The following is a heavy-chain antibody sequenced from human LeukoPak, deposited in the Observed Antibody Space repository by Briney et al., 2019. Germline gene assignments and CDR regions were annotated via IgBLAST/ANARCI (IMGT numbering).Heavy chain of an antibody. CDR1: GGSISSGDYY. D-gene: IGHD3-16*02. CDR3: ARGPNYVWGSYRYFDY. J-gene: IGHJ4*02. V-gene: IGHV4-31*03. Sequence: PSETLSLTCTVSGGSISSGDYYWSWIRQHPGKGLEWIGYIYYSGSTYYNPSLKSRVTISVDTSKNQFSLKLSSVTAADTAVYYCARGPNYVWGSYRYFDYWGQGTLVTVSS. CDR2: IYYSGST.